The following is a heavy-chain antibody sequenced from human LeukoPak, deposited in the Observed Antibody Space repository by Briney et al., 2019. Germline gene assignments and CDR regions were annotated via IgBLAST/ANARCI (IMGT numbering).Heavy chain of an antibody. V-gene: IGHV1-69*13. J-gene: IGHJ6*03. CDR3: ARDLVAARLPDYYYYMDV. D-gene: IGHD6-6*01. Sequence: GASVKVSCKASGGTFSSYAISWVRQAPGRGLEWMGGIIPIFGTANYAQKFQGRVTITADESTSTAYMELSSLRSEDTAVYYCARDLVAARLPDYYYYMDVWGKGTTVTVSS. CDR2: IIPIFGTA. CDR1: GGTFSSYA.